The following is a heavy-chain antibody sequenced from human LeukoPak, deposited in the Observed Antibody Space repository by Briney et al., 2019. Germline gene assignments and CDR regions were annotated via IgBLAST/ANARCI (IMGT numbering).Heavy chain of an antibody. J-gene: IGHJ3*02. Sequence: GASVKVSCKASGYTFTSYGISWVRQAPGQGLEWMGGIIPIFGTANYAQKFQGRVTITADKSTSTAYMELSSLRSEDTAVYYCAGPRDGYNSPPSDAFDIWGQGTMVTVSS. CDR3: AGPRDGYNSPPSDAFDI. V-gene: IGHV1-69*06. CDR1: GYTFTSYG. CDR2: IIPIFGTA. D-gene: IGHD1-1*01.